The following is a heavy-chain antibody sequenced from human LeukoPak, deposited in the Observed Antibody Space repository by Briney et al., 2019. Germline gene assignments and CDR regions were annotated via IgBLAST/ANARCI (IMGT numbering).Heavy chain of an antibody. D-gene: IGHD1-14*01. CDR1: ASGVDFSSHS. J-gene: IGHJ4*02. CDR3: AREYNSRATFDY. Sequence: GGSLRLSCTASASGVDFSSHSMNWARQAPGKALEWISYIHSSGNYIFDAASVKGRFTVSRDNARNSLYLQMNSLRAEDTAIYYCAREYNSRATFDYWGQGTLVTVSS. CDR2: IHSSGNYI. V-gene: IGHV3-21*05.